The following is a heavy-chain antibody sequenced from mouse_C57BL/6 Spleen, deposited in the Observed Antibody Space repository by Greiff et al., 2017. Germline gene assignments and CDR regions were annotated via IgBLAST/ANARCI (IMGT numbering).Heavy chain of an antibody. CDR1: GYAFTNYL. J-gene: IGHJ2*01. CDR3: ARGGYGSSYGY. V-gene: IGHV1-54*01. D-gene: IGHD1-1*01. CDR2: INPGSGGT. Sequence: QVQLQQSGAELVRPGTSVKVSCKASGYAFTNYLIEWVKQRPGQGLEWIGVINPGSGGTNYNEKFKGKATLTADKSSSTAYMQLSSLTSEDSAVYFCARGGYGSSYGYWGQGTTLTVSS.